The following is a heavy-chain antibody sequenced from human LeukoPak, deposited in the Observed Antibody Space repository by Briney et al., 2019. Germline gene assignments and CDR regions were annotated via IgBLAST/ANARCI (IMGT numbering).Heavy chain of an antibody. D-gene: IGHD2-21*02. V-gene: IGHV3-7*05. CDR1: GFIFSNHW. CDR3: ARDWDCGGDCSDAFDI. Sequence: GGSLRLSCAASGFIFSNHWMSWVRQAPGTGLEWVANIKQDGSEKYYVDSVKGRFTISRDNAKTSVYLQINSLRAEDTAVYYCARDWDCGGDCSDAFDIWGQGTMVTASS. J-gene: IGHJ3*02. CDR2: IKQDGSEK.